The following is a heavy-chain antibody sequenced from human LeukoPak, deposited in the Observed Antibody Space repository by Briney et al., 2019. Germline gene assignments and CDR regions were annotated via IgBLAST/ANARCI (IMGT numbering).Heavy chain of an antibody. CDR3: TRTGTTYPIDH. J-gene: IGHJ4*02. CDR1: GFDFSSYD. D-gene: IGHD4-17*01. V-gene: IGHV3-21*01. Sequence: PGGSLRLSCAASGFDFSSYDMNWVRQAPGKGLEWVSSISGSSSYMYVADSVEGRFTISRDNAKNSLYLHMNSLRAEDAAVYYCTRTGTTYPIDHWGQGTLVAVSS. CDR2: ISGSSSYM.